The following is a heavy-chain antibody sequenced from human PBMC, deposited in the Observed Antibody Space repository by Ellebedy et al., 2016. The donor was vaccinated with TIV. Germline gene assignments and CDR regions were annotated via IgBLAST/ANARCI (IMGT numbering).Heavy chain of an antibody. Sequence: AASVKVSCKASGYTFTSYGISWVRQAPGQGLEWMGWISPYNGNTNYAQKFQGRVTMTTDTSTSTAYMELRSLRSDDTAVYYCARVMVGYSGYGANIYYFDYWGQGTLVTVSS. J-gene: IGHJ4*02. CDR2: ISPYNGNT. CDR1: GYTFTSYG. D-gene: IGHD5-12*01. CDR3: ARVMVGYSGYGANIYYFDY. V-gene: IGHV1-18*01.